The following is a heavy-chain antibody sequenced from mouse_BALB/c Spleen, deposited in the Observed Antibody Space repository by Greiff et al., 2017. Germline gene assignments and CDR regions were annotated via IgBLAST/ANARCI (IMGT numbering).Heavy chain of an antibody. V-gene: IGHV5-12-2*01. Sequence: EVQLVESGGGLVQPGGSLKLSCAASGFTFSSYTMSWVRQTPEKRLEWVAYISNGGGSTYYPDTVKGRFTISRDNAKNTLYLQMSSLKSEDTAMYYCATAWFAYWGQGTLVTVSA. CDR2: ISNGGGST. CDR3: ATAWFAY. CDR1: GFTFSSYT. J-gene: IGHJ3*01.